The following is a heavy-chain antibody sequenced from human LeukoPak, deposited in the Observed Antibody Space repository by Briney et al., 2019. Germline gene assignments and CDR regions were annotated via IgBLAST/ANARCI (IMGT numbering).Heavy chain of an antibody. CDR1: GFTFSSYG. CDR3: VRVVRPYSSAQVFGN. V-gene: IGHV3-30*02. D-gene: IGHD3-22*01. Sequence: GGSLRLSCAASGFTFSSYGMHWVRQAPGKGLEWVAFIRYDGSNKYYADSVKGRFTISRDNTKNSLFLQMNSMRGEETDVYYCVRVVRPYSSAQVFGNWGQGTLVTVSS. J-gene: IGHJ4*02. CDR2: IRYDGSNK.